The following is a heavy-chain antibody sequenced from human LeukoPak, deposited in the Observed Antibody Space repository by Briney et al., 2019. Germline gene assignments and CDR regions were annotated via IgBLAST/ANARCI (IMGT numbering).Heavy chain of an antibody. V-gene: IGHV4-59*01. CDR1: GASISHYY. CDR3: ASLSHCSTSSCFDY. D-gene: IGHD2-2*01. J-gene: IGHJ4*02. Sequence: PSETLSLTCTVSGASISHYYWSWIRQPPGRGLEWIGCAFYTGSTNYNPSLKSRVTISIDTSKSQFSLGLTSVTAADTAIYYCASLSHCSTSSCFDYWGRGTLVTVSS. CDR2: AFYTGST.